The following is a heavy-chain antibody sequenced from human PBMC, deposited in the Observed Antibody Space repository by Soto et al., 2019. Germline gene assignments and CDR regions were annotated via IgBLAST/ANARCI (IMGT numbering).Heavy chain of an antibody. CDR1: GYTFTSYA. Sequence: ASVKVSCKASGYTFTSYAMHWVRQAPGQRLEWMGWINAGNGNTKYSQKFQGRVTITRDTSASTAYMGLSSLRSEDTAVYYCARVKTYYYDSSGYADNWFDPWGQGTLVTVSS. V-gene: IGHV1-3*01. CDR2: INAGNGNT. CDR3: ARVKTYYYDSSGYADNWFDP. D-gene: IGHD3-22*01. J-gene: IGHJ5*02.